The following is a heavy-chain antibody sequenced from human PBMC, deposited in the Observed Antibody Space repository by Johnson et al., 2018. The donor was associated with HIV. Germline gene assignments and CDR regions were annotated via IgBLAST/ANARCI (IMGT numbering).Heavy chain of an antibody. CDR2: IYSGGST. CDR1: GFTVSSNY. J-gene: IGHJ3*02. CDR3: AREAGARMVGDAFDI. V-gene: IGHV3-53*01. D-gene: IGHD1-14*01. Sequence: EVQLVESGGGLIQPGGSLRLSCAASGFTVSSNYMSWVRQAPGKGLEWVSVIYSGGSTYYADSVKGRFTISRDNSKNTLYLQMNSLRAEDTAVYYCAREAGARMVGDAFDIWGQGTMVTVSS.